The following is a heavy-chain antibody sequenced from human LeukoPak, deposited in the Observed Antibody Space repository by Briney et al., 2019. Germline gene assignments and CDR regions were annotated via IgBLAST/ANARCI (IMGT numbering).Heavy chain of an antibody. V-gene: IGHV3-30*02. Sequence: GGSLRLSCAASKFIFSDYGMHWVRQAPGKGLEWVAFIWYDGSDEYYADSVKGRFTISRDNSKNTLYLQMNSLRAEDTAVYYCAKGGSSWLDDYYYMDVWGKGTTVTVSS. D-gene: IGHD6-13*01. CDR2: IWYDGSDE. J-gene: IGHJ6*03. CDR1: KFIFSDYG. CDR3: AKGGSSWLDDYYYMDV.